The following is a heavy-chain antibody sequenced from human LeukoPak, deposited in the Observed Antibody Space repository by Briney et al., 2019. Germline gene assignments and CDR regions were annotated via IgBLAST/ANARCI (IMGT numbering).Heavy chain of an antibody. CDR3: ARDRRDTAMVTYFDY. CDR1: GFTFSSYA. V-gene: IGHV3-30-3*01. Sequence: PGGSLRLSCAASGFTFSSYAMHWVRQAPGKGREWVAVISYDGSNKYYADSVKGRFTISRDNSKNTLYLQMNSLRAEDTAVYYCARDRRDTAMVTYFDYWGQGTLVTVSS. D-gene: IGHD5-18*01. J-gene: IGHJ4*02. CDR2: ISYDGSNK.